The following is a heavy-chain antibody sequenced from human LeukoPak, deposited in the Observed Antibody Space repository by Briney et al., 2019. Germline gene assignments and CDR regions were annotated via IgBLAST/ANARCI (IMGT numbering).Heavy chain of an antibody. CDR2: IYYSGSI. J-gene: IGHJ6*02. CDR3: ARGGSIVVVPAALYYYYGMDV. D-gene: IGHD2-2*01. Sequence: SETLSLTCTVSGGSISSYYWSWIRQPPGKGLEWIGYIYYSGSINYNPSLKSRVTISVDTSKNQFSLKLSSVTAADTAVYYCARGGSIVVVPAALYYYYGMDVWGQGTTVTVSS. CDR1: GGSISSYY. V-gene: IGHV4-59*01.